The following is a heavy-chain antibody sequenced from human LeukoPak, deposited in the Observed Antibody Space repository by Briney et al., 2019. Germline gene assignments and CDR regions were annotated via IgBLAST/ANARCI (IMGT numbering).Heavy chain of an antibody. CDR2: IYYGGNT. D-gene: IGHD3-22*01. J-gene: IGHJ4*02. Sequence: SETLSLTCTVSGGSISSSGYYWGWIRQPPGKGLEWIGNIYYGGNTYYNPSLKSRVTISADTSKNQFSLKLTSVTAADTAVYYCARLRDSSGFYSRVWGQGTLVTVSS. CDR1: GGSISSSGYY. V-gene: IGHV4-39*01. CDR3: ARLRDSSGFYSRV.